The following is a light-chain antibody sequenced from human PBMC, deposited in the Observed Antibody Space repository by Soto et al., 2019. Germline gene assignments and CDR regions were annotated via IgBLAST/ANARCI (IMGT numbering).Light chain of an antibody. J-gene: IGKJ1*01. CDR2: AAS. V-gene: IGKV1-8*01. CDR1: QGISSY. Sequence: AIRMTQSPSSFSASTGDRVTITCRASQGISSYLAWYQQKPGKVPKLLIYAASTLQSGVPSRFSGSGSGTDFTLTISCLQSEDFATYYCQQYYSYPWTFGQGTKVDIK. CDR3: QQYYSYPWT.